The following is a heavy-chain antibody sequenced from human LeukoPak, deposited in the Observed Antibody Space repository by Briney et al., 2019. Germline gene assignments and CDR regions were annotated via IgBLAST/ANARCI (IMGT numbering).Heavy chain of an antibody. CDR3: AGLPYY. D-gene: IGHD3-10*01. V-gene: IGHV3-9*01. J-gene: IGHJ1*01. CDR2: ISWNSGSI. CDR1: GFTFDDYA. Sequence: PGGSLRLSCAASGFTFDDYAMHWVRQAPGKGLEWVSGISWNSGSIGYADSVKGRFTISRDNAKNSLYLQMNSLRAEDTAVYYCAGLPYYWGQGTLVTVSS.